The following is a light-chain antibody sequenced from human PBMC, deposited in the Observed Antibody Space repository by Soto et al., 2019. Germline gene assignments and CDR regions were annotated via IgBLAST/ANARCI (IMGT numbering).Light chain of an antibody. Sequence: QSALTQPASVSGSPGQSITISCTGTSSDVGSYNLVSWYQQHPGKAPKFMIYGVTKWPSGVSNRFSGSKSGNTASLTISGLQAEDEADYYCCSYAGSNTYVFGTGTKLTVL. J-gene: IGLJ1*01. CDR3: CSYAGSNTYV. CDR1: SSDVGSYNL. CDR2: GVT. V-gene: IGLV2-23*02.